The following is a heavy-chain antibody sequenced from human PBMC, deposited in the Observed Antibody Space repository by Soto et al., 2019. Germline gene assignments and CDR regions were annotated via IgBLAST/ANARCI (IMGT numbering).Heavy chain of an antibody. Sequence: QVQLQESGPGLVKPSGTLSLTCAVSGGSISSSNWWSWVRQPPGKGLEWIGEIYYSGRTNYNPSLQSRVTISVDKSKNQFSLKLSSVTAADTAVYYCARFMTMVTNLAFDIWGQGTMVTVSS. CDR3: ARFMTMVTNLAFDI. J-gene: IGHJ3*02. D-gene: IGHD4-17*01. V-gene: IGHV4-4*02. CDR1: GGSISSSNW. CDR2: IYYSGRT.